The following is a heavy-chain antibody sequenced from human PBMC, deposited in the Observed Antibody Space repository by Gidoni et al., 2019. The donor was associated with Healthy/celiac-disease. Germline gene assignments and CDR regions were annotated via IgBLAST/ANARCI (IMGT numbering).Heavy chain of an antibody. CDR2: ISYDGSNK. D-gene: IGHD2-2*02. CDR3: ARDRMVYCSSTSCYSFPSVYYYGMDV. Sequence: QVQLVESGGGVVQPGRSLRLSCAASGFTFSSYAMHWVRQAPGKGLEWVAVISYDGSNKYYADSVKGRFTISRDNSKNTLYLQMNSLRAEDTAVYYCARDRMVYCSSTSCYSFPSVYYYGMDVWGQGTTVTVSS. J-gene: IGHJ6*02. V-gene: IGHV3-30-3*01. CDR1: GFTFSSYA.